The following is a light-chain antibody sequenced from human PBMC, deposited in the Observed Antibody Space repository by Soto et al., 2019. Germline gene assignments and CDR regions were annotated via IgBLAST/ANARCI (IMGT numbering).Light chain of an antibody. CDR2: KAS. Sequence: DTQMTQSPSTLSASVGDRVTITCRASQSIYNWLAWYQQKPGKAPSLLIYKASSLESGVPSRFSGSGSGTEFTLTISSLQPDELATYDCQQYYSYSRTFGQGTKVDIK. CDR1: QSIYNW. CDR3: QQYYSYSRT. J-gene: IGKJ1*01. V-gene: IGKV1-5*03.